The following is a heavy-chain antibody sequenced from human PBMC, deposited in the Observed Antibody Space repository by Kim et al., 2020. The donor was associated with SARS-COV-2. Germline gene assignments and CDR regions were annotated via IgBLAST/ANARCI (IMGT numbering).Heavy chain of an antibody. CDR2: ISWDGTRT. V-gene: IGHV3-23*01. CDR3: AKGVINSGFDY. Sequence: GGSLRLSCVASGFTFSTSPMGWVRQAPGKGLEWVSRISWDGTRTYYADSVKGRVTMSSDKSTNMLYPHMNSLRVEDTAVYYCAKGVINSGFDYWGQGTRVTVSS. D-gene: IGHD1-26*01. CDR1: GFTFSTSP. J-gene: IGHJ4*02.